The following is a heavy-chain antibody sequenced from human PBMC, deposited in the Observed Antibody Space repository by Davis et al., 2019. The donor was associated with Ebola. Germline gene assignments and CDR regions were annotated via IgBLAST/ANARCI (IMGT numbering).Heavy chain of an antibody. V-gene: IGHV3-53*01. J-gene: IGHJ6*04. CDR2: IYSGGST. CDR1: GFTVSSNY. CDR3: ARDYDFWSGYLYYGMDV. Sequence: GGSLRLSCAASGFTVSSNYMSWVRQAPGKGLEWVSVIYSGGSTYYADSVKGRFTISRDNSKNTLYLQMNSLRAEDTAVYYCARDYDFWSGYLYYGMDVWGKGTTVTVSS. D-gene: IGHD3-3*01.